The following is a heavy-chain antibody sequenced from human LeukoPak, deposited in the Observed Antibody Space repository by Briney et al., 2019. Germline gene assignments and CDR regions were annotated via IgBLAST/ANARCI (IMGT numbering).Heavy chain of an antibody. CDR3: ARAIYGDAPDDGGHY. Sequence: ASVKVSCKASGYTFTSYGISWVRQAPGQGLEWMGWISAYNGNTNYAQKLQGRVTMTTDTSTSTAYMELRSLRSDDTAVYYCARAIYGDAPDDGGHYWGQGTLVTVSS. V-gene: IGHV1-18*01. J-gene: IGHJ4*02. D-gene: IGHD4-17*01. CDR2: ISAYNGNT. CDR1: GYTFTSYG.